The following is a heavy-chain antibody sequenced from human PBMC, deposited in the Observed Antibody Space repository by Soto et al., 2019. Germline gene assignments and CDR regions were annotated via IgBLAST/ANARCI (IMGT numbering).Heavy chain of an antibody. J-gene: IGHJ6*02. D-gene: IGHD3-10*01. CDR1: GFTFTSSA. Sequence: SVKVSCKASGFTFTSSAMQWVRQARGQRLEWIGWIVVGSGNTNYAQKFQERVTITRDMSTSTAYMELSSLRSEDTAVYYCAAGGYYGSGSRGYYYYGMVVWGQGTTVTVSS. V-gene: IGHV1-58*02. CDR2: IVVGSGNT. CDR3: AAGGYYGSGSRGYYYYGMVV.